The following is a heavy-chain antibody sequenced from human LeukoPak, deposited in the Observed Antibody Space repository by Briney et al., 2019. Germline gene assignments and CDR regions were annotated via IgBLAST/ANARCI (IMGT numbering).Heavy chain of an antibody. CDR2: INHSGST. D-gene: IGHD2-15*01. CDR1: GGSFSGYY. Sequence: SETLSLTCAVYGGSFSGYYWSWIRQPPGKGLEWIGEINHSGSTNYNPSLKSRVTISVDTSKNQFSLKLSSVTAADTAVYYCARDPTPGYCSGGSCESDAFDIWGQGTMVTVSS. CDR3: ARDPTPGYCSGGSCESDAFDI. V-gene: IGHV4-34*01. J-gene: IGHJ3*02.